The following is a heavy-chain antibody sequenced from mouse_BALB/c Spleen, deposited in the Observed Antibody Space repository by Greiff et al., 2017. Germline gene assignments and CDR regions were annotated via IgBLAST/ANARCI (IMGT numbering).Heavy chain of an antibody. Sequence: EVKLVESGPGLVKPSQSLSLTCSVTGYSITSGYYWNWIRQFPGNKLEWMGYISYDGSNNYNPSLKNRISITRDTSKNQFFLKLNSVTTEDTATYYCATLLKGFFAYWGQGTLVTVSA. CDR1: GYSITSGYY. CDR2: ISYDGSN. J-gene: IGHJ3*01. V-gene: IGHV3-6*02. CDR3: ATLLKGFFAY. D-gene: IGHD2-10*01.